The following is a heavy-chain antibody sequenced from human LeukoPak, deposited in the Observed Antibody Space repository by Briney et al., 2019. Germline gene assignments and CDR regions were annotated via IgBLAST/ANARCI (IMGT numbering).Heavy chain of an antibody. J-gene: IGHJ4*02. D-gene: IGHD6-6*01. Sequence: GGSLRLSCAASGFTFSDYYMSWIRQAPWKGREGVSYISSRDGTIYYADSVKGRFTISRDNAKNSLYLQMNTLRAEDTAVYYCARVSSSSLFDYWGQRALVTVSS. CDR3: ARVSSSSLFDY. CDR1: GFTFSDYY. V-gene: IGHV3-11*04. CDR2: ISSRDGTI.